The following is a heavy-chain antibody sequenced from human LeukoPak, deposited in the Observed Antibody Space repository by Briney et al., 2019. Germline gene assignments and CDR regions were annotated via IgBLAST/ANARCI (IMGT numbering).Heavy chain of an antibody. Sequence: ASVKVSCNVSVYTLTELSMHWLRQAPGKGLEWLGGSDLEDGERVYAQKLQGRLTMTEDTSTDTAYMELSSLRSDDTATYYCAAGAQLPIDYWGQGTLVTVSS. CDR2: SDLEDGER. D-gene: IGHD1-1*01. V-gene: IGHV1-24*01. CDR1: VYTLTELS. CDR3: AAGAQLPIDY. J-gene: IGHJ4*02.